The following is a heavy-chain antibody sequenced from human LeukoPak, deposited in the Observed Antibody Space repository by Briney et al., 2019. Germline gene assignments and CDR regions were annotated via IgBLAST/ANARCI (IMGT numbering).Heavy chain of an antibody. CDR1: GGSFSGYY. J-gene: IGHJ4*02. Sequence: SETLSLTCAVYGGSFSGYYWSWIRQPPGEGLEWIGEINHSGSTNYNPSLKSRVTISVDTSKNQFSLKLSSVTAADTAVYYCATMVRGVLVYFDYWGQGTLVTVSS. V-gene: IGHV4-34*01. CDR2: INHSGST. CDR3: ATMVRGVLVYFDY. D-gene: IGHD3-10*01.